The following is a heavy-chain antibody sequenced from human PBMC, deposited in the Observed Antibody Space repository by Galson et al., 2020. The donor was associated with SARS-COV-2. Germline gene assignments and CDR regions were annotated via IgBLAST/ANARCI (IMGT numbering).Heavy chain of an antibody. J-gene: IGHJ6*03. CDR3: AKNGDDFWSDNDYYYMEV. V-gene: IGHV3-23*01. CDR2: IRGSGAET. CDR1: GFPFINYA. D-gene: IGHD3-3*01. Sequence: GGSLRLSCAASGFPFINYAMTWVRQAPGKGLEWVSTIRGSGAETYYADSVKGRFTISRDNSKNTLFLQINSAGAEDTAVYYCAKNGDDFWSDNDYYYMEVRGNGTTVTVSS.